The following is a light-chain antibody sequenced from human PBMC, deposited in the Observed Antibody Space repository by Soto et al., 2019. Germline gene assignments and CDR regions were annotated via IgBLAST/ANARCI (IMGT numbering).Light chain of an antibody. J-gene: IGLJ2*01. CDR1: SSDVGGYNY. CDR2: DVI. V-gene: IGLV2-14*01. Sequence: QSALTQPASVSGSPGQSITISCTGTSSDVGGYNYVSLYQQHPGKAPKLMIYDVINRPSGVSNRFSGTKSGNTASLTISGYQAAYEDDYYFSSYTSSSTVVFGGGTLVTVL. CDR3: SSYTSSSTVV.